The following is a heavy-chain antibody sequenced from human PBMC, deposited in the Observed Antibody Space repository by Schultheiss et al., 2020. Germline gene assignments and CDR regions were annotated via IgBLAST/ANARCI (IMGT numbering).Heavy chain of an antibody. CDR2: IYHTGSS. Sequence: SETLSLTCTVSGGSISSYDYYWSWVRQHPGKGLEWIGYIYHTGSSYYNPSLKSRVTISVDKSKNQFSLKLSSVTAADTAVYYCARQEDIVVVPAAEGEAWFDPWGQGTLVTVSS. CDR1: GGSISSYDYY. CDR3: ARQEDIVVVPAAEGEAWFDP. D-gene: IGHD2-2*01. J-gene: IGHJ5*02. V-gene: IGHV4-31*02.